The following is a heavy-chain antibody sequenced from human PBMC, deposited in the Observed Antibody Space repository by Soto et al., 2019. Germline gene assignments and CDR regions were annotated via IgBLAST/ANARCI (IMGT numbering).Heavy chain of an antibody. Sequence: TGGSLRLSCAASGFTVSSNYMTWVRQAPGKGLEWVSVIYSGGSTNYADSVKGRFTISRDDSKNTLFLQMNSLRAEDTAVYYCATAKLLLPWLFDYWGQGTLVPVSS. J-gene: IGHJ4*02. D-gene: IGHD2-15*01. CDR3: ATAKLLLPWLFDY. CDR2: IYSGGST. V-gene: IGHV3-66*01. CDR1: GFTVSSNY.